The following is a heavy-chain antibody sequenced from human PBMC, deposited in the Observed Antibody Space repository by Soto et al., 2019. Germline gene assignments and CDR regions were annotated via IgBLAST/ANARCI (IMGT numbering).Heavy chain of an antibody. V-gene: IGHV4-28*01. Sequence: SETLSLTCAVSGYSISSSNWWGWIRQPPGKGLEWIGYIYYSGTTYYNPSLKSRVTMSVDTSKNQFSLKLTSVTAVDTAVYYCASREIQGPIDDWAQGTLVSVTS. CDR1: GYSISSSNW. J-gene: IGHJ4*02. CDR2: IYYSGTT. CDR3: ASREIQGPIDD. D-gene: IGHD1-26*01.